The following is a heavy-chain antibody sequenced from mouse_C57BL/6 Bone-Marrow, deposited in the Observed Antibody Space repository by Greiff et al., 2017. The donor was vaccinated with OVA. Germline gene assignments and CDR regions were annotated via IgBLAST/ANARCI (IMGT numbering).Heavy chain of an antibody. D-gene: IGHD2-5*01. CDR3: TTHSNYRAWFAY. CDR1: GFNIKDDY. Sequence: DVKLQESGAELVRPGASVKLSCTASGFNIKDDYMHWVKQRPEQGLEWIGWIDPENGDTEYASKFQGKATITADTSSNTAYLQLSSLTSEDTAVYYCTTHSNYRAWFAYWGQGTLVTVSA. CDR2: IDPENGDT. V-gene: IGHV14-4*01. J-gene: IGHJ3*01.